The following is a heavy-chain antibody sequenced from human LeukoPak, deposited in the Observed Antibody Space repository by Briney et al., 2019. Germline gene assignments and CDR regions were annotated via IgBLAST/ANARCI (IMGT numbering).Heavy chain of an antibody. Sequence: PSETLSLTCTVSGYSIRSGHYWGWIRQPPEKGLEWIGSFSQGGITHYNPSLRSRATISVDTSKNRFSLNLSSVTAAATAMYYCARGVSTIIAAFDYWGQGNMVTVSS. J-gene: IGHJ4*02. D-gene: IGHD5/OR15-5a*01. CDR2: FSQGGIT. CDR1: GYSIRSGHY. V-gene: IGHV4-38-2*02. CDR3: ARGVSTIIAAFDY.